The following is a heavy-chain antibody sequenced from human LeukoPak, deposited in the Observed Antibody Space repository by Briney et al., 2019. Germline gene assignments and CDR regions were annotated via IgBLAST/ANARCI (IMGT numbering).Heavy chain of an antibody. CDR2: IRNKANSYIT. CDR3: ARDLSTRGSRIDFAP. D-gene: IGHD3-10*01. CDR1: GFTFSDHY. J-gene: IGHJ5*02. V-gene: IGHV3-72*01. Sequence: GGSLRLSCXASGFTFSDHYMGWVRQARGKGLEWVGRIRNKANSYITEYAASVKVRFTISRYDSNNSLYLQMNSLQTEDPAVYYCARDLSTRGSRIDFAPWGQGTLATVSS.